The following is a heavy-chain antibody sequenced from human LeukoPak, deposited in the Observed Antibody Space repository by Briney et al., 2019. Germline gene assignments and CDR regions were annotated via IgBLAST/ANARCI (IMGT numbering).Heavy chain of an antibody. CDR2: INTSGST. D-gene: IGHD6-13*01. Sequence: SETLSLTCTVSGGFINSYYWNWIRQPAGKGLEWIGRINTSGSTNYNPSLKSRVTMSIDTSKNQFSPKVSSVTAADTAVYYCARGAPLYSSSWSAFDYWGQGTLVTVSS. CDR3: ARGAPLYSSSWSAFDY. V-gene: IGHV4-4*07. J-gene: IGHJ4*02. CDR1: GGFINSYY.